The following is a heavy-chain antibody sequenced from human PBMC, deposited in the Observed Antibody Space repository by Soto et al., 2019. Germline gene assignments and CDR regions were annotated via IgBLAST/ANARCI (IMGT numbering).Heavy chain of an antibody. J-gene: IGHJ4*02. CDR3: ARHDDLYTSFDY. CDR1: GASVSSTSYY. Sequence: QLQLQESGPGLVKPSVTVSLTCAVSGASVSSTSYYWAWIRQPPGRGLEWVGTSHSSGSSYYNPSLQSRVTISQDTSKNQFSLRLTSVTAPDTAVYFCARHDDLYTSFDYWGQGPLLSVSS. V-gene: IGHV4-39*01. D-gene: IGHD2-2*02. CDR2: SHSSGSS.